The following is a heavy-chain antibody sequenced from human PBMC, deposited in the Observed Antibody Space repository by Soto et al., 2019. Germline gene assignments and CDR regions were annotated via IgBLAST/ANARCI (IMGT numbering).Heavy chain of an antibody. Sequence: GGALRLFCEASGFTFSIFAMSWVRQSPGKGLEWVSTISGSGGSTYYADAVKGRFTISRDNSMGTLYLQMKSLRVEDTAIYYCAKEVSLFSTVDLGYWGHGALVTVSS. V-gene: IGHV3-23*01. CDR2: ISGSGGST. D-gene: IGHD5-12*01. J-gene: IGHJ4*01. CDR3: AKEVSLFSTVDLGY. CDR1: GFTFSIFA.